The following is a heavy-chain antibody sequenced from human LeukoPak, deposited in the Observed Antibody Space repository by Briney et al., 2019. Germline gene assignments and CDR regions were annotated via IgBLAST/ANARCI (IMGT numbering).Heavy chain of an antibody. J-gene: IGHJ4*02. CDR2: INHSGST. Sequence: SETLSLTCAVYGGSFSGYYWSWIRQPPGKGLEWIGEINHSGSTNYNPSLKSRVTISVDTSKNQFSLKLSSVTAADTAVYYCASAKSGHDPMGYWGQGTLVTVSS. D-gene: IGHD5-12*01. V-gene: IGHV4-34*01. CDR3: ASAKSGHDPMGY. CDR1: GGSFSGYY.